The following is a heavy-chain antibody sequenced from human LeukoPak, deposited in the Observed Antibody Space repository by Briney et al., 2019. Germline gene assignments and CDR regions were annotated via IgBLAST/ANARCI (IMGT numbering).Heavy chain of an antibody. Sequence: PGGSLRLSCAASGFTFSSYSMNWVRQAPGKGLEWVSYISSRSSTIYYADSVKGRFTISRDNAKNSLYLQMNSLRAEDTAVYYCARDLTSYDFWSGYSGFDYWGQGTLVTVSS. D-gene: IGHD3-3*01. J-gene: IGHJ4*02. CDR2: ISSRSSTI. CDR3: ARDLTSYDFWSGYSGFDY. V-gene: IGHV3-48*01. CDR1: GFTFSSYS.